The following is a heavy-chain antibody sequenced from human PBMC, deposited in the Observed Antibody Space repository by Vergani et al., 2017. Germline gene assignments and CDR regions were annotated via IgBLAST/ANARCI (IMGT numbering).Heavy chain of an antibody. CDR3: ARASWNDFYFDY. V-gene: IGHV3-11*01. D-gene: IGHD1-1*01. J-gene: IGHJ4*02. CDR2: ISSSGSTI. CDR1: GFTFSNAW. Sequence: VQLVESGGGLVKPGGSLRLSCAASGFTFSNAWMSWVRQAPGKGLEWVSYISSSGSTIYYADSVKGRFTISRDNAKNSLYLQMNSLRAEDTAVYYCARASWNDFYFDYWGQGTLVTVSS.